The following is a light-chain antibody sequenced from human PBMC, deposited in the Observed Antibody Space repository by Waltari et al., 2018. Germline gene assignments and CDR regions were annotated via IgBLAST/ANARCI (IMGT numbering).Light chain of an antibody. CDR3: QQYRTYPVT. J-gene: IGKJ5*01. V-gene: IGKV1-13*02. Sequence: ATQLTQSPSPQSASVGDRVTIICRASQGIGTSLAWYQQKPGRSPKLLIYDASSLESGVPTRFSGSGSGAEFSLTIRTLQPEDLATYYCQQYRTYPVTFGQGTRLEIK. CDR1: QGIGTS. CDR2: DAS.